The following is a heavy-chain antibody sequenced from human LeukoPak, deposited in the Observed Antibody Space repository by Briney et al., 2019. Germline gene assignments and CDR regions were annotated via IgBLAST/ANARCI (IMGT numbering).Heavy chain of an antibody. CDR2: IINSGGGT. Sequence: GGSLRLSCAASGFTFSSYAMTWVRQAPGKGLEWVSSIINSGGGTYYADSVKGRFTISRDNSKNTLHLQMNSLRAEDTAVYYCANGPYCHDYWGQGTLVTVSS. CDR1: GFTFSSYA. V-gene: IGHV3-23*01. D-gene: IGHD2-8*02. J-gene: IGHJ4*02. CDR3: ANGPYCHDY.